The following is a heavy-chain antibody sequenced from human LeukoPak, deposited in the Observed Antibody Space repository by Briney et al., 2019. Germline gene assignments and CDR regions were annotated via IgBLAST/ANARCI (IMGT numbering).Heavy chain of an antibody. D-gene: IGHD3-10*01. CDR2: TNSDGSSP. J-gene: IGHJ4*02. CDR1: GFIFRSYS. V-gene: IGHV3-74*03. CDR3: AREAYASGNRYFDS. Sequence: GGSLRLSCAASGFIFRSYSMNWVRQVPGKGLVWVSRTNSDGSSPMYADSVKGRFTISRDNAKNTVYLQMSFLRAEDTGVFYCAREAYASGNRYFDSWGQGTLVTVSS.